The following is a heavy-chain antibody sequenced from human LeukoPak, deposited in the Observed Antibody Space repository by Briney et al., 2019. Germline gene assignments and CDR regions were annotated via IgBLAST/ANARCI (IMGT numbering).Heavy chain of an antibody. CDR2: INPNSGGT. CDR3: ARADRLDGGPYLIGP. Sequence: ASVTVSCKTSGYSFTDYYMHWVRQAPGQGLEWMGWINPNSGGTSSAQKFQGRVTMTRDTSITTVYMEVSWLTSDDAAIYYCARADRLDGGPYLIGPWGQGTLVAVSS. CDR1: GYSFTDYY. V-gene: IGHV1-2*02. D-gene: IGHD2-21*01. J-gene: IGHJ5*02.